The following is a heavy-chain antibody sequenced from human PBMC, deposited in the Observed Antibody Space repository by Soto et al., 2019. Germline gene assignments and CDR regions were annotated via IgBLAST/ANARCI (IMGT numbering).Heavy chain of an antibody. Sequence: QVQLVQSGAEVKKPGSSVKVSCKASGGTFSSYAISWVRQAPGQGLEWMGGTIPIFGTANYAQKFQGRVTITADESTSTAYMERLSLRSEDTAVYYCARDGYYYDGSRYSYYFDSWGQGTRVTVSS. D-gene: IGHD3-22*01. CDR3: ARDGYYYDGSRYSYYFDS. CDR2: TIPIFGTA. V-gene: IGHV1-69*12. J-gene: IGHJ4*02. CDR1: GGTFSSYA.